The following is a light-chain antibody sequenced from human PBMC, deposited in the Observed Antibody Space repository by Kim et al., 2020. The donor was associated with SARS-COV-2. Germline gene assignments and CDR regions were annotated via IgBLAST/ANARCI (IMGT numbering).Light chain of an antibody. CDR1: QDIGKD. Sequence: ASGGDRVTMPCRARQDIGKDLGWYQQNTGRAPKRLIYGASNLPSGGPSRFRGSGSETEFTPTINRLQPEDFAIYFCLQHRTYPITFRQGTRLEIK. CDR3: LQHRTYPIT. J-gene: IGKJ5*01. V-gene: IGKV1-17*01. CDR2: GAS.